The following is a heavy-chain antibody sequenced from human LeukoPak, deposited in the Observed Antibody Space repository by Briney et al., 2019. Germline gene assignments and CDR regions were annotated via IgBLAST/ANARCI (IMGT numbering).Heavy chain of an antibody. V-gene: IGHV3-48*01. CDR1: GSTFSKYA. Sequence: AGGSLRLSCAASGSTFSKYAMSWVRQAPGKGLEWVSYISSSSSTIYYADSVKGRFTISRDNAKNSLYLQMNSLRAEDTAVYYCARFLGAITMVRGVIGYYYYMDVWGKGTTVTVSS. J-gene: IGHJ6*03. D-gene: IGHD3-10*01. CDR2: ISSSSSTI. CDR3: ARFLGAITMVRGVIGYYYYMDV.